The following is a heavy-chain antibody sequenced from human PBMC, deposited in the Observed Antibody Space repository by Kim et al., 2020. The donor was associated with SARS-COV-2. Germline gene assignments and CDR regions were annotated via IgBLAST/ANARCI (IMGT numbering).Heavy chain of an antibody. CDR1: AFSFSDYA. CDR2: ISYDGTNK. V-gene: IGHV3-30*18. CDR3: AKGWRRLFWYFDL. J-gene: IGHJ2*01. Sequence: GGSLRLSCAASAFSFSDYAIHWVRQAPGKGLEWVAVISYDGTNKNYADSVRGRFTISRDNSKNTVYLQMNSLRIEDTAIYYCAKGWRRLFWYFDLWGRGTLVTVSS. D-gene: IGHD5-12*01.